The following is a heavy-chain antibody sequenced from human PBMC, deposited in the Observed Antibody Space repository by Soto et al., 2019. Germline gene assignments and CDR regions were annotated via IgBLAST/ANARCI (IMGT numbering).Heavy chain of an antibody. D-gene: IGHD5-12*01. CDR3: ARKGYIGNFGLDV. J-gene: IGHJ6*02. V-gene: IGHV1-18*01. Sequence: QVQLVQSGAEVKRPGASVKVSCKASGYTFRNYDVAWVRRAPGHGLEWMGGISISKGKTYYKESLQGRVTMTMDTGTTTAYMEVRSLRSDDTAVYYCARKGYIGNFGLDVWGQGTTVTVSS. CDR1: GYTFRNYD. CDR2: ISISKGKT.